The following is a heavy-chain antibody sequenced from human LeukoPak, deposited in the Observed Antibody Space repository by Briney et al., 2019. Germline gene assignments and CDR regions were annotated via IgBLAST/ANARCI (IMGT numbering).Heavy chain of an antibody. Sequence: GGSLRLSCAASGFTFSSYWVSWVRQAPGKGLEWVANIKQDGSEKYYVDSVKGRFTISRDNAKNSLYLQMNSLRAEDTAVYYCARGILEWLLDYWGQGTLVTVSS. CDR3: ARGILEWLLDY. V-gene: IGHV3-7*01. J-gene: IGHJ4*02. CDR2: IKQDGSEK. D-gene: IGHD3-3*01. CDR1: GFTFSSYW.